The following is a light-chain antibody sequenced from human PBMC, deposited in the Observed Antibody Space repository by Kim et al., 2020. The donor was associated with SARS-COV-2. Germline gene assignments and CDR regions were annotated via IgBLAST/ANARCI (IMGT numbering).Light chain of an antibody. CDR1: QNINSW. V-gene: IGKV1-5*03. J-gene: IGKJ1*01. CDR2: KAS. CDR3: QQYNAHRT. Sequence: LSAAVRARATITCQASQNINSWLAWYQQKQGKAPQLLFYKASSLESGVPSRFSGSGSGTEFTLTISLQPDDFATYYCQQYNAHRTFGQGTKVEIK.